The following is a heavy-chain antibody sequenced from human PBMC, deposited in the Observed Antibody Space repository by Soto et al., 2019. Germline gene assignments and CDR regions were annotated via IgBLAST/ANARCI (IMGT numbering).Heavy chain of an antibody. V-gene: IGHV1-18*01. CDR1: GYTFTNYG. CDR3: ARLGADGVSTSCHDH. J-gene: IGHJ4*02. CDR2: ISAYNGNT. D-gene: IGHD2-2*01. Sequence: QVQLVQSGAEVKKPGASVKVSCKASGYTFTNYGISWVRQAPGQGLEWMGWISAYNGNTDYAQKLQGRVTMTTDTSPSAPDRGLRTQTANEAAVYYFARLGADGVSTSCHDHWGQGTLVTVSS.